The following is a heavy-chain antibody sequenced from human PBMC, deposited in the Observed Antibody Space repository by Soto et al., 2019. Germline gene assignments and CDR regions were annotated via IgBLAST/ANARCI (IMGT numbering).Heavy chain of an antibody. V-gene: IGHV1-46*01. Sequence: QVQLVQSGAEVKKPGASVNIACKASGYTFTRYHIHWVRQAPGQGLEWMGIINQNGGTTTYAQKFQGRVSVTRDTSTSTVYMELNSLTSDDTAVYYCARINDYSAMDVWGQGTTVTVSS. CDR1: GYTFTRYH. CDR3: ARINDYSAMDV. CDR2: INQNGGTT. J-gene: IGHJ6*02.